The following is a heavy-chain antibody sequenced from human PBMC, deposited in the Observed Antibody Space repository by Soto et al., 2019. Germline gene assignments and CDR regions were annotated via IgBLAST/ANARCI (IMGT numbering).Heavy chain of an antibody. D-gene: IGHD3-22*01. CDR3: ARVQYDSSDYFYVFDY. CDR1: GGSISNYY. V-gene: IGHV4-59*01. CDR2: IYYSGST. Sequence: LSLTCTVSGGSISNYYWSWIRQPPGKGLEWIAYIYYSGSTNYNPSLKSRVTISVDTSKNQFSLKLRSVTAADTAVYYCARVQYDSSDYFYVFDYWGQGTLVTVSS. J-gene: IGHJ4*02.